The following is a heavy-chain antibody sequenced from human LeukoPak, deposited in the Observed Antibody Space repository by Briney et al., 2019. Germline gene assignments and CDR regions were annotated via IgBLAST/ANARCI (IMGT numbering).Heavy chain of an antibody. J-gene: IGHJ4*02. CDR1: GFSFNTYG. Sequence: GGSLRLSCVASGFSFNTYGMHWVRQAPGKGPEWVAFIRNDGSKKFYADALKGRFTISRDNSKNTLYLQVNSLRLDDTAVYYCAKRDNGGDSGIDYWGQGTLVTVSS. CDR2: IRNDGSKK. V-gene: IGHV3-30*02. CDR3: AKRDNGGDSGIDY. D-gene: IGHD4-23*01.